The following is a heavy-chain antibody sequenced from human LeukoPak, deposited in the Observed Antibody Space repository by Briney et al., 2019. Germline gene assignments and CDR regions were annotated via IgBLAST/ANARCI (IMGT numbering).Heavy chain of an antibody. D-gene: IGHD3-3*01. CDR2: IIPIFGTA. J-gene: IGHJ4*02. V-gene: IGHV1-69*13. CDR1: GGTFSSYA. Sequence: SVNVSCKASGGTFSSYAISWVRQAPGQGREWMGGIIPIFGTANYAQKFQGRVTITADESTSTAYMELSSLRSEDTAVYYCARDKLYYDFWSGYYTGGYFDYWGQGTLVTVSS. CDR3: ARDKLYYDFWSGYYTGGYFDY.